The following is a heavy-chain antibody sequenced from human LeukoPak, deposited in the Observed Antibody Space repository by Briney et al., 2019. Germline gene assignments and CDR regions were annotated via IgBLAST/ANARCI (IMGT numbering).Heavy chain of an antibody. V-gene: IGHV3-74*01. D-gene: IGHD4-23*01. J-gene: IGHJ4*02. Sequence: QPGASLRLSCAASGFTFSSYWLHWVRQTPGKGLVWVSRIKSDGSSSTYADSVKGRFTISRDNAKNSLYLQMNTLRAEDTAVYYCVRDLDLGGYSSFEYWGQGTLVTVSS. CDR3: VRDLDLGGYSSFEY. CDR2: IKSDGSSS. CDR1: GFTFSSYW.